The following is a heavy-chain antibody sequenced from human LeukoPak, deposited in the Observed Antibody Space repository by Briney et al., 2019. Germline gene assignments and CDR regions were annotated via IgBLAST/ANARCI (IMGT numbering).Heavy chain of an antibody. V-gene: IGHV4-39*01. Sequence: SETLSLTCTVSGGSISRSSYYWGWIRQPPGKGLEWIGTIYYSGSTYYNPSLKSRVTISVDTSKNQFSLKLSSVTAADTAVYYCAGHYWGLLGVDYWGQGTLVAVSS. J-gene: IGHJ4*02. CDR2: IYYSGST. CDR3: AGHYWGLLGVDY. D-gene: IGHD2-21*01. CDR1: GGSISRSSYY.